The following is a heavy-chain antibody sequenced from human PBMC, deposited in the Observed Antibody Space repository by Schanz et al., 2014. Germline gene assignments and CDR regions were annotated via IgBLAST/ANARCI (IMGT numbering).Heavy chain of an antibody. Sequence: GQLAESGGGLVQPGGSLRLSCAASGFTLSNSDMHWVRQGTGKGLEWVAVIWSDGSGKYYADSVKGRFTISRDSPKNTLYLQMNSLRAEDTALYYCARDSGPYYDKSMDVWGQGTTVAVSS. CDR3: ARDSGPYYDKSMDV. D-gene: IGHD3-9*01. J-gene: IGHJ6*02. CDR1: GFTLSNSD. V-gene: IGHV3-33*08. CDR2: IWSDGSGK.